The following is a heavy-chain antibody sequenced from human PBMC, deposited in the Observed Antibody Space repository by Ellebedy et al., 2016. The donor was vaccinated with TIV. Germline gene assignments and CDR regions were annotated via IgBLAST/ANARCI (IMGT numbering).Heavy chain of an antibody. CDR3: ARARRYDILTGTIDY. CDR2: INPSGGST. Sequence: ASVKVSXXASGYTFTSYYMHWVRQAPGQGLEWMGIINPSGGSTSYAQKFQGRVTMTRDTSTSTVYMELSSLRSEDTAVYYCARARRYDILTGTIDYWGQGTLVTVSS. CDR1: GYTFTSYY. V-gene: IGHV1-46*01. J-gene: IGHJ4*02. D-gene: IGHD3-9*01.